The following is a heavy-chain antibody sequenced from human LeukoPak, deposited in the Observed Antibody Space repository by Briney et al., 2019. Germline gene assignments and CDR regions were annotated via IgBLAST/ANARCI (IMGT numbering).Heavy chain of an antibody. J-gene: IGHJ6*03. V-gene: IGHV1-46*01. Sequence: GASVKVSCKASGYTFTSYYMHWVRQAPGQGLEWMGIINPSGGSTSYAQKFQGRVTMTRDMSTSTVYMELSSLRSEDTAVYYCARAASYSYRDYYMDVWGKGTTVTVSS. CDR3: ARAASYSYRDYYMDV. D-gene: IGHD5-18*01. CDR1: GYTFTSYY. CDR2: INPSGGST.